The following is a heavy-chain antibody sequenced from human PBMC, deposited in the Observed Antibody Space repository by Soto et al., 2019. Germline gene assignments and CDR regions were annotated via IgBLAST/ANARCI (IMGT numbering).Heavy chain of an antibody. J-gene: IGHJ4*02. V-gene: IGHV3-30*04. Sequence: QVQLVDSGGGVVQPGRSLRLSCAASGFTFSTYAMHWVRQAPGKGLEWVAFISYDGRSTYSADSVRGRFTISRDNSKNTLYLQMNSLRPEDKAAYYCVRDGIDGGSWGFFDYWGQGTLVTVAS. D-gene: IGHD6-13*01. CDR1: GFTFSTYA. CDR2: ISYDGRST. CDR3: VRDGIDGGSWGFFDY.